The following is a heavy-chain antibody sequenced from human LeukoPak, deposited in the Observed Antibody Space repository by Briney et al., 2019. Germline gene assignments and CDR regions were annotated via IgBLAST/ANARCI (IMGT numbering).Heavy chain of an antibody. D-gene: IGHD6-13*01. CDR2: MNPNSGNT. CDR1: GYTFTSYD. V-gene: IGHV1-8*01. CDR3: ARLGSSWLYYYYGMDV. J-gene: IGHJ6*02. Sequence: ASVKVSCKASGYTFTSYDINWVRQATGQGLEWMGWMNPNSGNTGYAQKFQGRVTMTRNTSISTAYMELSSLRSEDTAVYYCARLGSSWLYYYYGMDVWGQGTTVTVSS.